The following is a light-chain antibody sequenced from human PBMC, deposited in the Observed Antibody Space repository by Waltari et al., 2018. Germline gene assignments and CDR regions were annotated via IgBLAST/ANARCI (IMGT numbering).Light chain of an antibody. CDR1: SRDVGGYNY. Sequence: QSALTQPASVSGSPGQSITISCTGTSRDVGGYNYVSWYQQHPDKAPKLMMYDVNKRASGVSNRFFGSKSGNTASLTISGLQAEEDADYYCSSYTSSSTLFGGGTKLTVL. J-gene: IGLJ2*01. V-gene: IGLV2-14*03. CDR3: SSYTSSSTL. CDR2: DVN.